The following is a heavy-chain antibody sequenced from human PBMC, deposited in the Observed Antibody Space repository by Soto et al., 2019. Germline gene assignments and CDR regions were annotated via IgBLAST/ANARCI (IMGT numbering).Heavy chain of an antibody. CDR1: GFTFSSYG. V-gene: IGHV3-30*18. CDR3: AKEKGATWYFDL. Sequence: GGSLRLSCAASGFTFSSYGMHWVRQAPGKGLEWVAVISYDGSNKYYADSVKGRFTISRDNSKNTLYLQMNSLRAEDTAVYYCAKEKGATWYFDLWGRGTLVTVSS. J-gene: IGHJ2*01. CDR2: ISYDGSNK.